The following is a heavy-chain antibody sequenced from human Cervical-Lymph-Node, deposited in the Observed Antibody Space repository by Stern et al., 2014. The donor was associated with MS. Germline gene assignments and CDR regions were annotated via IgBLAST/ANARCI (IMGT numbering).Heavy chain of an antibody. CDR3: ERSRMFYGSSGYYPAAFDI. V-gene: IGHV4-31*01. J-gene: IGHJ3*02. Sequence: QMQLVQSGPGLVKPSQTLSLTCTVSGGSISSGGYYWSWIRQHPGKGLEWIGYISYSGTTYYNPSLKSLVTISVDTSKNQFSLKLSSVTAADTAVYFCERSRMFYGSSGYYPAAFDIWGQGTMVTVSS. D-gene: IGHD3-22*01. CDR1: GGSISSGGYY. CDR2: ISYSGTT.